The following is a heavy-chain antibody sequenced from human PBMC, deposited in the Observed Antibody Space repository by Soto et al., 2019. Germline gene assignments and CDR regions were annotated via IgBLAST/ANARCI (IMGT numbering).Heavy chain of an antibody. D-gene: IGHD3-16*01. J-gene: IGHJ6*03. V-gene: IGHV3-23*01. CDR2: ISGSGST. CDR3: AKALRFTFTTGYYMDV. CDR1: GFTVSSYA. Sequence: EVQLLESGGGLVQPGGSLRLSCAASGFTVSSYAMSWVRQAPGKGLEWVLVISGSGSTYSADSVKGRFTISSDSSKNTVYLQMNSLRDEDTAVYYCAKALRFTFTTGYYMDVWGRGTTVTVSS.